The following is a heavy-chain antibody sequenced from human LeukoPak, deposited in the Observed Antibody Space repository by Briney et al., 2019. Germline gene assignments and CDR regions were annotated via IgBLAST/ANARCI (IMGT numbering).Heavy chain of an antibody. V-gene: IGHV3-33*01. CDR3: ARIHNNYGMGYFQH. J-gene: IGHJ1*01. D-gene: IGHD3-16*01. Sequence: GRSLRLSCATSGFTFSSYGMHWVRQAPGKGLEWVALIWFDGTNKYYADSVKGRFTISRDPSKNTLYLQMNSLRAEDTAVHYCARIHNNYGMGYFQHWGQGTLVTVSS. CDR1: GFTFSSYG. CDR2: IWFDGTNK.